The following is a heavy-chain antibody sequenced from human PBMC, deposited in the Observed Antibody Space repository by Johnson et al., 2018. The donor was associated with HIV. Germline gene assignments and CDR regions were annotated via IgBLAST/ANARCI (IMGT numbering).Heavy chain of an antibody. CDR2: IYSGGST. Sequence: VQLVESGGGLVQPGGSLRLSCAASGFTVGTKYMSWIRQAPGKGLEWVSVIYSGGSTYYADSVKGRFTISRDNSKNTVYLQMNSLRGEDTAVYYCARDRGLDAFDIWGQGTMVTVSS. D-gene: IGHD3-10*01. V-gene: IGHV3-66*01. CDR3: ARDRGLDAFDI. J-gene: IGHJ3*02. CDR1: GFTVGTKY.